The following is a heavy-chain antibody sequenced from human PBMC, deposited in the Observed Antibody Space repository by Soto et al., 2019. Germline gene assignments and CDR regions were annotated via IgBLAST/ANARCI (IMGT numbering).Heavy chain of an antibody. V-gene: IGHV4-59*01. CDR3: ARERHFLAVFDY. CDR2: IYYSGST. Sequence: SETLSLTCTVSGGSISSYYWSWIRQPPGKGLEWIGYIYYSGSTNYNPSLKSRVTISVDTSKNQFSLKLSSVTAADTAVYYCARERHFLAVFDYWGQGTLVIVSS. CDR1: GGSISSYY. J-gene: IGHJ4*02. D-gene: IGHD6-19*01.